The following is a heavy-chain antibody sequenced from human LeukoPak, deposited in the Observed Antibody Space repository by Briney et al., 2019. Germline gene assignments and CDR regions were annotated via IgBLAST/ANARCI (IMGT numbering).Heavy chain of an antibody. D-gene: IGHD5-24*01. CDR2: INWNGGST. CDR3: ARVVLSRGERDY. CDR1: GFTFSSYT. J-gene: IGHJ4*02. V-gene: IGHV3-20*04. Sequence: GGSLRLSCAASGFTFSSYTMSWVRQAPGKGLEWVSGINWNGGSTGYADSVKGRFTISRDNAKKSLYLQMNNLRAEDTALYYCARVVLSRGERDYWGQGTLDTVSS.